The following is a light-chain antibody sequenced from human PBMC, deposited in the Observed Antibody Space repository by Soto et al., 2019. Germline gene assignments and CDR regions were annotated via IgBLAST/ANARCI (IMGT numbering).Light chain of an antibody. V-gene: IGKV1-9*01. CDR2: GAS. CDR1: QGIIND. CDR3: QQLFMYPPT. Sequence: IQLTQSPSSLSASMGDRVTITCRASQGIINDLAWYQQKPGKAPKLLIYGASTLQGGDPSRFSGSGSGTDFTLTVSSLHPEDLATYYCQQLFMYPPTFGPGTKVDIK. J-gene: IGKJ3*01.